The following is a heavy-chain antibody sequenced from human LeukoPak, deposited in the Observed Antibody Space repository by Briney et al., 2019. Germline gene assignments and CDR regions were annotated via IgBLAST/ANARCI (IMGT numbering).Heavy chain of an antibody. V-gene: IGHV3-23*01. J-gene: IGHJ4*02. D-gene: IGHD3-22*01. CDR3: AKDYYYDSSGYLFDY. Sequence: GGSLRLSCAASGFTFSSYAMSWVRQAPGEGLEWVSAISGSGGSTYYADSVKGRFTISRDNSKNTLYLQMNSLRAEDTAVYYCAKDYYYDSSGYLFDYWGQGTLVTVSS. CDR2: ISGSGGST. CDR1: GFTFSSYA.